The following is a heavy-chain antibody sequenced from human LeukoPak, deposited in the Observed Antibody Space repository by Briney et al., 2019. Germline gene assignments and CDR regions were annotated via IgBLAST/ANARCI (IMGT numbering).Heavy chain of an antibody. Sequence: ASVKVSCKASGYTFTSYYMHWVRQAPGQGLEWMGIINPSGGSTSYAQKFQGRVTITADESTSTAYMELSSLRSEDTAVYYCARSRFREQLVRNAFDIWGQGTMVTVSS. CDR2: INPSGGST. D-gene: IGHD6-13*01. CDR3: ARSRFREQLVRNAFDI. J-gene: IGHJ3*02. V-gene: IGHV1-46*01. CDR1: GYTFTSYY.